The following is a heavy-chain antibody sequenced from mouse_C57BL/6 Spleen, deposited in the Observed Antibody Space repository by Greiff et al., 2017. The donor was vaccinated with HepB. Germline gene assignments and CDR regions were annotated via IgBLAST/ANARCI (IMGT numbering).Heavy chain of an antibody. J-gene: IGHJ3*01. CDR3: AVPAWFAY. Sequence: QVQLQQPGAELVKPGASVKLSCKASGYTFTSYWMQWVKQRPGQGLEWIGEIDPSDSYTNYNQKFKGKATLTVDTSSSTAYMQLSSLTSEDSAVYYCAVPAWFAYWGQGTLVTVSA. V-gene: IGHV1-50*01. CDR1: GYTFTSYW. CDR2: IDPSDSYT.